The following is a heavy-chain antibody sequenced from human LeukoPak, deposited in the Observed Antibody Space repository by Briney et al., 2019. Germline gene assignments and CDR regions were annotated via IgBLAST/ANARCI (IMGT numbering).Heavy chain of an antibody. CDR1: GFTFSNHD. V-gene: IGHV3-23*01. CDR3: AKEGVASGP. J-gene: IGHJ5*02. CDR2: ISGGGSST. Sequence: GGSLRLSCAASGFTFSNHDMSWVRQAPGKGLEWVAGISGGGSSTHNADSVKGRFTISRDNSKNTLFLQMNSLRAEDTAVYYCAKEGVASGPWGQGTLVTVSS. D-gene: IGHD2-8*02.